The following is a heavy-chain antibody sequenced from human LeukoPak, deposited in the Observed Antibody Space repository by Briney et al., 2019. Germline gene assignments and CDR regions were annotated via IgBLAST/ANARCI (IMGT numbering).Heavy chain of an antibody. Sequence: ASVKVSCKASGYTFTNYAMNWVRQAPGQGLEWMGWISAYNGNTNYAQKVQGRVTMTVDTPTSTAYMELRSLRSDDTAVYYCARDWRTTGIYLDHWGQGTLVTASS. CDR3: ARDWRTTGIYLDH. CDR2: ISAYNGNT. V-gene: IGHV1-18*01. CDR1: GYTFTNYA. D-gene: IGHD1-1*01. J-gene: IGHJ4*02.